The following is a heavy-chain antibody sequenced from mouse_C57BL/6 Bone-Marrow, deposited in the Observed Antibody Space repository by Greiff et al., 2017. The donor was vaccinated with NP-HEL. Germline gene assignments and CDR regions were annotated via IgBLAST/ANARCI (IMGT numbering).Heavy chain of an antibody. Sequence: QVQLQQPGAELVKPGASVKVSCKASGYTFTSYWMHWVKQRPGQGLEWIGRIHPSDSDTNYNQKFKGKATLTVDKSSSTAYMQLSSLTSEDSAVYYCAIVPPSGVPFAYWGQGTLVTVSA. J-gene: IGHJ3*01. V-gene: IGHV1-74*01. CDR3: AIVPPSGVPFAY. CDR2: IHPSDSDT. CDR1: GYTFTSYW.